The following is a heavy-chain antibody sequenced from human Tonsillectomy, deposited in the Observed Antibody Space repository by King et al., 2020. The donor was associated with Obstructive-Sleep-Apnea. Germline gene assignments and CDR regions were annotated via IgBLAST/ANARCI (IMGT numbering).Heavy chain of an antibody. V-gene: IGHV4-59*01. Sequence: VQLQESGPGLVKPSETLSLTCTVSGGSISSYYWSWIRQPPGKGLGWIGYIYYSGSTNYNPSLKSRVTISVDTSKNQFSLKLSSVTAADTAVYYCARSMIVADAFDIWGQGTMVTVSS. J-gene: IGHJ3*02. CDR2: IYYSGST. CDR1: GGSISSYY. CDR3: ARSMIVADAFDI. D-gene: IGHD3-22*01.